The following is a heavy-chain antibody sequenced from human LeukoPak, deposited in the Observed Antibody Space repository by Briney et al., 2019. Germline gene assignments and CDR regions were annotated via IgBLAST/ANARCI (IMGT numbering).Heavy chain of an antibody. CDR3: ARDPNGDYIGAFEF. CDR2: LSRGGAT. D-gene: IGHD4-17*01. CDR1: GFTFSNYA. J-gene: IGHJ3*01. V-gene: IGHV3-23*01. Sequence: GGSLRLSCAASGFTFSNYAVMWVRQAPGQGLEWVSALSRGGATRHADFVEGRFTISRDNSKNTLYLQMNSLSAEDTAQYFCARDPNGDYIGAFEFWGRGTVVTVSS.